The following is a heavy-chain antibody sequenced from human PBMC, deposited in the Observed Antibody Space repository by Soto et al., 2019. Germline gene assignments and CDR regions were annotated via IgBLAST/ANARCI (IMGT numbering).Heavy chain of an antibody. J-gene: IGHJ6*02. Sequence: LSLTCAVYGGSFSAYYWSWVRQPPGKGLEWIGEIIHSESTKYNPSLKSRVTISVDTSKNQFSLKLSSVTAADTAVYYCARQRPTDGRREFANYYGMDVWGQGTPVTVSS. D-gene: IGHD1-26*01. CDR3: ARQRPTDGRREFANYYGMDV. CDR1: GGSFSAYY. CDR2: IIHSEST. V-gene: IGHV4-34*12.